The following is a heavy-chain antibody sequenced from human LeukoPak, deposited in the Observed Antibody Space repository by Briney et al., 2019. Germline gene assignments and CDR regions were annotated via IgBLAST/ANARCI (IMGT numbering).Heavy chain of an antibody. CDR1: GFTFSSYS. CDR2: ISSSSSYI. CDR3: ARQRLDNYFDY. D-gene: IGHD2-2*03. J-gene: IGHJ4*02. Sequence: GGSLRLSCAASGFTFSSYSMNWVRQAPGKGLEWVSSISSSSSYIYYGDSVKGRCTISRDNAKNSLYLQMNSLRAEDTAVYYCARQRLDNYFDYWGQGTLVTVSS. V-gene: IGHV3-21*01.